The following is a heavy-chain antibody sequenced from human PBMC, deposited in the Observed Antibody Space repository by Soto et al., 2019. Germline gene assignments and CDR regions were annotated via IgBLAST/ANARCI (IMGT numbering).Heavy chain of an antibody. J-gene: IGHJ6*02. D-gene: IGHD2-21*02. V-gene: IGHV1-69*13. CDR2: IIPIFGTA. CDR3: ASTHIVVVTATSPYYYGMDV. CDR1: GGTFSSYA. Sequence: GASVKVSCKASGGTFSSYAISWVRQAPGQGLEWMGGIIPIFGTANYAQKFQGRVTITADESTSTAYMELSSLRSEDTAVYYCASTHIVVVTATSPYYYGMDVWGQGTTVTVSS.